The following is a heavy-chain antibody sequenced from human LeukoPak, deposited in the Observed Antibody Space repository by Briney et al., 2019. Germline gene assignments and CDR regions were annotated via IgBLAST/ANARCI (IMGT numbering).Heavy chain of an antibody. CDR2: INHDGSDT. Sequence: GGSLRLSCAASGFTFKLYWMHWVRQVPGRGPVWVSRINHDGSDTIYADSVRGRFTISRDDAKNTLYLQMNNPRAEDTAVYYCVRGGPSTWSWGQGILVTVSS. J-gene: IGHJ5*02. V-gene: IGHV3-74*01. CDR3: VRGGPSTWS. CDR1: GFTFKLYW. D-gene: IGHD2-15*01.